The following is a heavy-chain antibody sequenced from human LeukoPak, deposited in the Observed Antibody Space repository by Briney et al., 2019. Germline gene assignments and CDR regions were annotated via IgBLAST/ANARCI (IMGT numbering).Heavy chain of an antibody. V-gene: IGHV4-34*01. CDR3: ARVRRDYYGSGSYYRSPTYFDY. J-gene: IGHJ4*02. CDR1: GESFSGYY. D-gene: IGHD3-10*01. CDR2: INHSGST. Sequence: SETLSLTCAVYGESFSGYYWSWIRQPPGKGLEWIGEINHSGSTNYNPSLKSRVTISVDTSKNQFSLKLSSVTAADTAVYYCARVRRDYYGSGSYYRSPTYFDYWGQGTLVTVSS.